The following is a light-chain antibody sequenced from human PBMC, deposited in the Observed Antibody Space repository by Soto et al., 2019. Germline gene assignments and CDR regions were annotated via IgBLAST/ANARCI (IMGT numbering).Light chain of an antibody. Sequence: QSALTQPASVSASPGQSITISCTGTSSDVGGYNYVSWYQQHPGKAPKLIIYEVNNRPSGVSNRFSGSKSGNTASLTISGLQAEDEGDYYCSSYTSSSTLVVFGGGTQLTVL. J-gene: IGLJ2*01. V-gene: IGLV2-14*01. CDR1: SSDVGGYNY. CDR3: SSYTSSSTLVV. CDR2: EVN.